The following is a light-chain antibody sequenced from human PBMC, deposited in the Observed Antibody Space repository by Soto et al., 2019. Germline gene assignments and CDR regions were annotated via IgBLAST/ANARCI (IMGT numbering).Light chain of an antibody. CDR3: QQYQTYAHT. Sequence: DIQMTQSPSTVSASIGDRITITCRASQSINTWLAWYRQKPGEAPQLLIYDGSTLAIGVPSRFSGSGSGTDFTLTISSLQPDDFATFYCQQYQTYAHTFGQGTKVEVK. CDR1: QSINTW. CDR2: DGS. J-gene: IGKJ1*01. V-gene: IGKV1-5*01.